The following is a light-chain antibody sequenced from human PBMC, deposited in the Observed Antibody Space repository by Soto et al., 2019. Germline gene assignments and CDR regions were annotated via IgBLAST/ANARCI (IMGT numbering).Light chain of an antibody. CDR3: QSYDSSLSGVV. J-gene: IGLJ2*01. Sequence: QSVLTQPPSVSGAPGQRVTISCTGSSSNIGAGSDVHWYQQLPGTAPKLLIYGNNNRPSGVPVRVSGSKSGTSASLAITGLQAEDEADYYCQSYDSSLSGVVFGGGTKVTVL. CDR1: SSNIGAGSD. V-gene: IGLV1-40*01. CDR2: GNN.